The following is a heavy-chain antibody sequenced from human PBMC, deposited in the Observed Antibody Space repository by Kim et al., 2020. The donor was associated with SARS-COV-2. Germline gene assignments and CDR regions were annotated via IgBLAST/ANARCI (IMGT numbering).Heavy chain of an antibody. CDR3: AKRKAAAGTGFDY. J-gene: IGHJ4*02. V-gene: IGHV3-23*01. D-gene: IGHD6-13*01. Sequence: ADSVKGRFTVSRDNSKNTLYLQMNSLRAEDTAVYYCAKRKAAAGTGFDYWGQGTLVTVSS.